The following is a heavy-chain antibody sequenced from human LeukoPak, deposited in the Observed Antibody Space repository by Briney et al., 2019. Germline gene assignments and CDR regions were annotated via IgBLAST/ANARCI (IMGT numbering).Heavy chain of an antibody. J-gene: IGHJ5*02. CDR2: FFQLGGT. CDR1: GGSISSYY. CDR3: AKDDRLLTNWFDP. Sequence: SETLSLTCTVSGGSISSYYWAWIRQSPGKGLEWIGSFFQLGGTYYNPSLKNRVTISVDTSKNEFSLTLTSVTAADTAIYYCAKDDRLLTNWFDPWGQGTLVTVSS. V-gene: IGHV4-59*04. D-gene: IGHD3-22*01.